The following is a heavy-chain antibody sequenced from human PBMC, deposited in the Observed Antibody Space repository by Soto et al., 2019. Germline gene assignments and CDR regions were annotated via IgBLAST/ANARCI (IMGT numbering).Heavy chain of an antibody. D-gene: IGHD1-26*01. CDR1: GYVFTNYF. CDR2: INPNGGGT. Sequence: QVQLVQSGAEVKKPGASVKVSCKASGYVFTNYFMHWVRQAPGQGLEWMGIINPNGGGTSYAQKFAGRGTMTRDSATSTVYMDLSSLRSEDTALYFCAREVGSNRLSYYYGMDVWGQGTSVTVSS. V-gene: IGHV1-46*01. J-gene: IGHJ6*02. CDR3: AREVGSNRLSYYYGMDV.